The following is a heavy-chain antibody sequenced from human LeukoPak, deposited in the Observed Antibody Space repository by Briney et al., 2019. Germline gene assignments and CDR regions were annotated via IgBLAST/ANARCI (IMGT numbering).Heavy chain of an antibody. Sequence: PGGSLRLSCAASGFTFSSYSMNWVRQAPGKGLEWVSSISSSSSYIYYADSVKGRFTISRDISKSTLYLQMDNLRAEDTAFYYCARDRSSSSGGYYDYWGQGTLVTVSS. CDR2: ISSSSSYI. J-gene: IGHJ4*02. CDR3: ARDRSSSSGGYYDY. CDR1: GFTFSSYS. D-gene: IGHD1-26*01. V-gene: IGHV3-21*01.